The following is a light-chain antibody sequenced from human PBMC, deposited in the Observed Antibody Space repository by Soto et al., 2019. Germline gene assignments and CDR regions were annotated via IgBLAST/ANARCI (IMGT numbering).Light chain of an antibody. J-gene: IGKJ3*01. V-gene: IGKV1-12*01. CDR2: AAS. CDR1: QGVGSW. CDR3: QQANSLPFT. Sequence: IQMTQSPSSVSASVGDRVTITCRASQGVGSWFAWYQQKPGKAPKLLISAASSLQNGDPSRLRGSGSGTGFTLTFSCLQTEDCETYYCQQANSLPFTFGPGTKVHIK.